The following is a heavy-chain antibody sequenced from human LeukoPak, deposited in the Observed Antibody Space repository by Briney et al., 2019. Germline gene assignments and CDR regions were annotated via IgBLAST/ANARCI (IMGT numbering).Heavy chain of an antibody. D-gene: IGHD2-21*01. CDR1: GYTFTSYG. CDR2: ISAYNGNT. CDR3: GEGDPILGVACGGDY. V-gene: IGHV1-18*01. Sequence: ASVTVSCKASGYTFTSYGISWVRQAPGQGLEWMGWISAYNGNTNYAQKLQGRVTITTDTSTSTAYMERRSLRSDDTAVYYCGEGDPILGVACGGDYWGQGNLVTVSS. J-gene: IGHJ4*02.